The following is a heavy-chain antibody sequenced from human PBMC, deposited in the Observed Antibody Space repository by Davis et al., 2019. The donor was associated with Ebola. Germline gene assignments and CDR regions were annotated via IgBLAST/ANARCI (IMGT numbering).Heavy chain of an antibody. V-gene: IGHV3-23*01. CDR3: AKPSAPNYYDSSGYQL. CDR2: ISGSGGST. CDR1: GFTFSSYA. Sequence: PGRSLRLSCAASGFTFSSYAMSWVRQAPGKGLEWVSAISGSGGSTYYADFVKGRFTISRDNSKNTLCRQMNDLRAEDTAVYYCAKPSAPNYYDSSGYQLWGQGTLVTVSS. D-gene: IGHD3-22*01. J-gene: IGHJ4*02.